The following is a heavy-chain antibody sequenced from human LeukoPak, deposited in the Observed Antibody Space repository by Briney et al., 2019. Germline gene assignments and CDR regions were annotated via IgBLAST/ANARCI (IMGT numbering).Heavy chain of an antibody. V-gene: IGHV3-30-3*01. CDR2: LSSDGNDR. CDR1: GFTFSSFD. J-gene: IGHJ4*02. CDR3: ARDPYPGYCTNDVCYKEFDY. D-gene: IGHD2-8*01. Sequence: QPGGSLRLSCAASGFTFSSFDMHWVRQAPGEGLEWVATLSSDGNDRRYTDSVKGRFSISRDNSKDTLYLQMNSLRVEDTAVYYCARDPYPGYCTNDVCYKEFDYWGQGTLVTVSS.